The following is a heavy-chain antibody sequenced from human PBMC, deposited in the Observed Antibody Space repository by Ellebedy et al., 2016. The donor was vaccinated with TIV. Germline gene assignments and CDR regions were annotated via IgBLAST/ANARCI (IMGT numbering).Heavy chain of an antibody. V-gene: IGHV3-21*04. CDR2: ISSSGTYI. CDR3: ATQLWNTEF. CDR1: GFTFSSYS. D-gene: IGHD5-18*01. Sequence: GESLKISCAASGFTFSSYSMNWVRQAPGKGLEWVSCISSSGTYIYYADSLKGRFTISRDNPKNTLYLQMNNLRVEDTAVYHCATQLWNTEFWGQGTPVIVSA. J-gene: IGHJ4*02.